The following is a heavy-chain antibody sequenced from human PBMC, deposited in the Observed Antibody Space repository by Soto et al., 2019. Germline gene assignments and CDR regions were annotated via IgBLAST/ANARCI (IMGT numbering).Heavy chain of an antibody. CDR2: ISGSGGST. CDR1: GFTFSSYA. V-gene: IGHV3-23*01. D-gene: IGHD3-3*01. J-gene: IGHJ4*02. CDR3: AKKYYDFWSGYYMGNYFDY. Sequence: HPGGSMRLSCAASGFTFSSYAMSWVRQDPGKGLEWVSAISGSGGSTYYADSVKGRFTISRDNSKNTLYLQMNSLRAEDTAVYYCAKKYYDFWSGYYMGNYFDYWGQGTLVTVSS.